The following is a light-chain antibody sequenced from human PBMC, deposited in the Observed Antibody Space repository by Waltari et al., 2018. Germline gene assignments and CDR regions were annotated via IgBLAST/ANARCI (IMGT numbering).Light chain of an antibody. Sequence: SYVLAQPPSVSVAPGKTATITCGGDKIGNYHVHWYKQKPGQAPLLVIFYDKDRPSGIPERFSGSNSGNTATLTINRVEAGDEAKYYCHVWHPDVDPGVFGTGTEVTV. CDR1: KIGNYH. V-gene: IGLV3-21*04. CDR2: YDK. J-gene: IGLJ1*01. CDR3: HVWHPDVDPGV.